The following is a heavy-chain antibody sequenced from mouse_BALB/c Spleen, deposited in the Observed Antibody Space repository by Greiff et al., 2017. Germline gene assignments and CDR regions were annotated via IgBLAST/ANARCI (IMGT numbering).Heavy chain of an antibody. CDR1: GFTFSSYA. D-gene: IGHD1-2*01. Sequence: EVMLVESGGGLVKPGGSLKLSCAASGFTFSSYAMSWVRQTPEKRLEWVASISSGGSTYYPDSVKGRFTISRDNARNILYLQMSSLRSEDTAMYYCARELRLRSYAMDYWGQGTSVTVSS. CDR2: ISSGGST. V-gene: IGHV5-6-5*01. J-gene: IGHJ4*01. CDR3: ARELRLRSYAMDY.